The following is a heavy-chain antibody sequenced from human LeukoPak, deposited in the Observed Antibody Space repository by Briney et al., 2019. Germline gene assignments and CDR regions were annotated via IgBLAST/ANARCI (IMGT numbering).Heavy chain of an antibody. V-gene: IGHV3-23*01. Sequence: SGRSLRLSCAASGFTFSSYAMSWVRQAPGKGLEWVSAISGSGGSTYYADSVKGRFTISRDNSKNTLYLQMNSLGAEDTAVYYCAKGPISGVITPLDYWGQGTLVTVSS. J-gene: IGHJ4*02. CDR3: AKGPISGVITPLDY. CDR1: GFTFSSYA. D-gene: IGHD4-23*01. CDR2: ISGSGGST.